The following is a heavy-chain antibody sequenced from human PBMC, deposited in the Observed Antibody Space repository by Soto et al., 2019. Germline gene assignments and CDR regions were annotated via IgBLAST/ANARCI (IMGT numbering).Heavy chain of an antibody. CDR2: INHSRST. D-gene: IGHD3-10*01. J-gene: IGHJ6*02. Sequence: PSETLSLTCAVYGGSFSGYYWSWIRQPPGKGLEWIGEINHSRSTNYNPSLKSRVTISVDTSKNQFSLKLSSVTAADTAVYYCARGGITMVRGVIGPYYYYYGMDVWGQGTTVTVSS. V-gene: IGHV4-34*01. CDR1: GGSFSGYY. CDR3: ARGGITMVRGVIGPYYYYYGMDV.